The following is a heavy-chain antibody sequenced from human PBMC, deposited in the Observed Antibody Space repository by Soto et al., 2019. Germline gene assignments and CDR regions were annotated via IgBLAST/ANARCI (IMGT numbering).Heavy chain of an antibody. D-gene: IGHD2-2*02. CDR3: ARGRHTSMCYFGY. J-gene: IGHJ4*02. Sequence: QVQLQQWGAGLLKPSETLSLTCAVYGGSFSGYYWSWIRQPPGKGLEWIGEINHSGSTNCNPSLMSRVTISVATSKHQWSLRLSSVTAADTAVYYCARGRHTSMCYFGYWGQGTLVTVSS. CDR2: INHSGST. CDR1: GGSFSGYY. V-gene: IGHV4-34*01.